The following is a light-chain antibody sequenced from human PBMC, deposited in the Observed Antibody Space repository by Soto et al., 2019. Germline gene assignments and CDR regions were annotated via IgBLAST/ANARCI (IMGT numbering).Light chain of an antibody. Sequence: VMTQSPATLSVSPGEGVTLSCRASQSVSSNLAWYQQRPCQAPRLLIYGAYTRATGIPARFSGSGSGTEFTPTISSLQSEDFAVYYCQQHNNWPPITFGQGTRLEIK. CDR2: GAY. CDR3: QQHNNWPPIT. J-gene: IGKJ5*01. CDR1: QSVSSN. V-gene: IGKV3-15*01.